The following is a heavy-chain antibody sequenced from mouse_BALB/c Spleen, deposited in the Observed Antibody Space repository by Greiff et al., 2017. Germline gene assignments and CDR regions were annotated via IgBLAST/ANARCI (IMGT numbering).Heavy chain of an antibody. CDR1: GFAFSSYD. Sequence: DVMLVESGGGLVKPGGSLKLSCAASGFAFSSYDMSWVRQTPEKRLEWVAYISSGGGSTYYPDTVKGRFTISRDNAKNTLYLQMSSLKSEDTAMYYCARHGGYGNWYFDVWGAGTTVTVSS. J-gene: IGHJ1*01. CDR3: ARHGGYGNWYFDV. CDR2: ISSGGGST. D-gene: IGHD2-1*01. V-gene: IGHV5-12-1*01.